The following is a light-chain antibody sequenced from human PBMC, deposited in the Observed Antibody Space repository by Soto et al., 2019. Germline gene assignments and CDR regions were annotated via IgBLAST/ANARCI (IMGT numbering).Light chain of an antibody. CDR2: GAS. CDR3: QQYNNWPRT. CDR1: QSISSD. Sequence: IVMSQSPATLSASQGERAPLSCRASQSISSDVAWYQQKPGQAPRLLIYGASTTATGIPARFSGSGSGTEFTLSISSLQSEDFAVYYCQQYNNWPRTFGQGTKVDI. J-gene: IGKJ1*01. V-gene: IGKV3-15*01.